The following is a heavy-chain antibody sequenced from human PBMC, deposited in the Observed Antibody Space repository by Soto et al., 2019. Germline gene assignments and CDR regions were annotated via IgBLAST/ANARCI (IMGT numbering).Heavy chain of an antibody. CDR2: IWDNGRNT. J-gene: IGHJ3*02. D-gene: IGHD4-4*01. CDR3: AGGADTVYAFDI. V-gene: IGHV3-33*01. Sequence: GGSLRLSCAASGFTFSNYVIHWVRQAPGKGLEWVAVIWDNGRNTYYVECVKGRFTISRENSKNTVFLQMSSLTAEDTAVYYCAGGADTVYAFDIWGQGTMVTVSS. CDR1: GFTFSNYV.